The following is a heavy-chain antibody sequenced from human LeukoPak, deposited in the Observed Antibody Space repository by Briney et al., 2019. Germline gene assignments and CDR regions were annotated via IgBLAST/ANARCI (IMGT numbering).Heavy chain of an antibody. CDR2: VYSGGKT. V-gene: IGHV3-53*01. D-gene: IGHD6-19*01. CDR1: GFTVSSNY. Sequence: PGGSLRLSCAASGFTVSSNYMTWARQAPGKGLEWVSVVYSGGKTYYADSVKGRFTISRDNSNNMLFLQMNNLRAEDTAVYYCARELSSSVAGTSGVLDYWGQGTLVTVSS. CDR3: ARELSSSVAGTSGVLDY. J-gene: IGHJ4*02.